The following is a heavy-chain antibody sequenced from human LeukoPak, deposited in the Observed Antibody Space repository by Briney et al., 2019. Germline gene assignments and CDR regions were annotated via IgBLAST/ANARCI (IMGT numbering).Heavy chain of an antibody. V-gene: IGHV3-49*04. Sequence: PGGSLRLSCTASGFTFGDYAMSWVRQAPGKGLEWVGFIRSKAYSGTTEYAASVKGRFTISRDDSKSIAYLQMNNLKTEDTAVYYCTRVGYYYGSGSYYKRYFDYWGQGTLVTVSS. CDR1: GFTFGDYA. CDR3: TRVGYYYGSGSYYKRYFDY. CDR2: IRSKAYSGTT. J-gene: IGHJ4*02. D-gene: IGHD3-10*01.